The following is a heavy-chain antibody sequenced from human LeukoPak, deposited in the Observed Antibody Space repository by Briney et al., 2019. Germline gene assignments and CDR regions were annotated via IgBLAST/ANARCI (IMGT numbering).Heavy chain of an antibody. J-gene: IGHJ4*02. CDR3: TTRGYCSGGSCYDY. CDR1: GFTFDDYA. Sequence: PGRSLRLSCAASGFTFDDYAMHWVRQAPGKGLEWVGRIKSKTDGGTTDYAAPVKGRFTISRDDSKNTLYLQMNSLKTEDTAVYYCTTRGYCSGGSCYDYWGQGTLVTVSS. D-gene: IGHD2-15*01. CDR2: IKSKTDGGTT. V-gene: IGHV3-15*01.